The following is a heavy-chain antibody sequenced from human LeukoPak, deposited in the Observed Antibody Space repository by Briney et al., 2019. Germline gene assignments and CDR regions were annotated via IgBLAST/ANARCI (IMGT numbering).Heavy chain of an antibody. CDR1: GFTFSSYS. Sequence: GGSLRLSCAASGFTFSSYSMNWVRQAPGKGLEWVSSISSSSSYIYYADSVKGRFTISRDNAKNSLYLQMNSLRAEDTAVYYCAKRRGLELPYYYYMDVWGKGTPVTVSS. J-gene: IGHJ6*03. D-gene: IGHD1-7*01. CDR3: AKRRGLELPYYYYMDV. CDR2: ISSSSSYI. V-gene: IGHV3-21*04.